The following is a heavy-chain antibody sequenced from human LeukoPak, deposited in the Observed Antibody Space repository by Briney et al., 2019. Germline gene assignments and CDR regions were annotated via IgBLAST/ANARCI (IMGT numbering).Heavy chain of an antibody. D-gene: IGHD3-3*01. CDR2: INPNSGGT. V-gene: IGHV1-2*02. CDR1: GGTFSSYA. Sequence: ASVKVSSTASGGTFSSYAISWVRQAPGQGLEWMGWINPNSGGTNYAQRFQGRVTMTRDTSISTAYMELSRLRSDDTAVYYCARDRSYHDFWSVVKGRNYYYMDVWGKGTTVTVSS. CDR3: ARDRSYHDFWSVVKGRNYYYMDV. J-gene: IGHJ6*03.